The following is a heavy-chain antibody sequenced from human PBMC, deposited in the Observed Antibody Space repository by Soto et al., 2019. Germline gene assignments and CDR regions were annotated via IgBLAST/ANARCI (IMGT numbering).Heavy chain of an antibody. D-gene: IGHD1-26*01. J-gene: IGHJ3*02. CDR3: ARPSKVGQKPDAFDI. CDR1: GYSFTSYW. Sequence: GESLKISCKGSGYSFTSYWIGWVRQMPGKGLEWMGIIYPGDSDTRYSPSFQGQVTISADQFISTAYLQWSSLKASDTAMYYCARPSKVGQKPDAFDIWAQGTMVTVSS. CDR2: IYPGDSDT. V-gene: IGHV5-51*01.